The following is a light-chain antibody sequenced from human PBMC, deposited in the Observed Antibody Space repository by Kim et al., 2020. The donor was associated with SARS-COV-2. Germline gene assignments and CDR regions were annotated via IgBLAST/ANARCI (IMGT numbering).Light chain of an antibody. CDR3: QQYNSDLQVA. CDR1: QRLCRW. Sequence: SVGDRVTITCRASQRLCRWLAWYQQKPGKAPKLLIYGASNLESGVPSRFSGSGSGTECTLTISSLQPDDFATYYCQQYNSDLQVAFGGGTKVDIK. CDR2: GAS. J-gene: IGKJ4*01. V-gene: IGKV1-5*01.